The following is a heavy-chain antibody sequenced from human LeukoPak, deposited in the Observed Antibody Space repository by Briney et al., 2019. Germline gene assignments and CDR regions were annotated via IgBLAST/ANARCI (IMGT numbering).Heavy chain of an antibody. D-gene: IGHD6-6*01. Sequence: SETLSLTCTVSGYSISSGYYWGWIRQPPGKGLEWIGSIYHSGSTYYNPSLKSRVTISVDTSKNQFSLKLSSVTAADTAVYYCARGGIAARLIDYWGQGTPVTVSS. CDR1: GYSISSGYY. CDR2: IYHSGST. J-gene: IGHJ4*02. V-gene: IGHV4-38-2*02. CDR3: ARGGIAARLIDY.